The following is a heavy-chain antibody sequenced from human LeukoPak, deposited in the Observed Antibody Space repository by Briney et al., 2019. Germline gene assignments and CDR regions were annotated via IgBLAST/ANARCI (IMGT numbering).Heavy chain of an antibody. V-gene: IGHV3-30*02. J-gene: IGHJ4*02. CDR2: IQYDGSKK. CDR1: GFTFSSNG. Sequence: GGSLRLSCVASGFTFSSNGMHWVRQAPGKGLEWVTFIQYDGSKKYYADSVKGRFTISRDNSKNTLYLEMNSLRAEDTAVYYCAKDIGSYYDYWGQGTLVTVSS. CDR3: AKDIGSYYDY. D-gene: IGHD3-10*01.